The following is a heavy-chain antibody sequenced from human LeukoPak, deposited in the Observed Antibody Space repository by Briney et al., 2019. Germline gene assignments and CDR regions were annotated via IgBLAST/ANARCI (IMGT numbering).Heavy chain of an antibody. J-gene: IGHJ4*02. CDR2: INSDGSST. CDR3: ARRYCSGGSCYSGFDY. Sequence: PGGSLRLSCAASGFTFSSYWMHWVRQAPGKGLVWVSRINSDGSSTSYADSVKGRFTISRDNAKNTLYLQMNSLRAEDTAVYYCARRYCSGGSCYSGFDYWGQGTLVTVSS. CDR1: GFTFSSYW. V-gene: IGHV3-74*01. D-gene: IGHD2-15*01.